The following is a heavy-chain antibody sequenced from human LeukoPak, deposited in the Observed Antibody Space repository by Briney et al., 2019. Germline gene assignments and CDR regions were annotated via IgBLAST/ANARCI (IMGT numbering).Heavy chain of an antibody. V-gene: IGHV4-4*02. CDR2: FSHSGIT. Sequence: SETLSLTCDVSGASISRGSWWSWVRQPPGKGLEWIGEFSHSGITNFNPSLKSRVTISVDKSRNQFSLNLISVAAADTAVYYCARHLSGDYAWLDVWGQGTTVTVSS. J-gene: IGHJ6*02. CDR1: GASISRGSW. D-gene: IGHD4-17*01. CDR3: ARHLSGDYAWLDV.